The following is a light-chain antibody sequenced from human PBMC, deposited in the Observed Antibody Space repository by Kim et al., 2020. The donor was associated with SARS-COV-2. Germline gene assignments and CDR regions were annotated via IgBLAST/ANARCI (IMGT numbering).Light chain of an antibody. V-gene: IGLV1-44*01. CDR2: TDN. CDR3: ASWDSSLNGVL. Sequence: GQGFPIFCSGTKSNIGPNFVWWYKQLPGTAPELLIHTDNQRSSGVPDRFSASKSDTSASLAISGLQADDEADYFCASWDSSLNGVLFGGGTQLTVL. CDR1: KSNIGPNF. J-gene: IGLJ2*01.